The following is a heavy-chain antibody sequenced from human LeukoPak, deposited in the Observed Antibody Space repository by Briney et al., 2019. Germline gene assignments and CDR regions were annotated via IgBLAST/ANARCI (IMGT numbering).Heavy chain of an antibody. V-gene: IGHV3-30*02. CDR3: AKDGAAAGRAEYFQH. Sequence: PGGSLRLSCAASGFTFSSYGMHWVRQAPGKGLEWVAFIRYDGSNKYYADSVKGRFTISRDNSKNTLYLQMNSLRAEDTAVYYCAKDGAAAGRAEYFQHWGQGTLVTVSS. D-gene: IGHD6-13*01. CDR2: IRYDGSNK. J-gene: IGHJ1*01. CDR1: GFTFSSYG.